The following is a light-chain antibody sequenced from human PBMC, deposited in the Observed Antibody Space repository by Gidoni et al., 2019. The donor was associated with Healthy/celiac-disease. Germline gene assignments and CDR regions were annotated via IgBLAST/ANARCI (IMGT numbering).Light chain of an antibody. J-gene: IGKJ4*01. V-gene: IGKV1-39*01. CDR1: QSISSY. CDR2: AAS. Sequence: DIQMTQSPSSLSASVGDRVTITCRASQSISSYLNWYQQKPGKAPKLLIYAASSLQSGVPSRFSGSGSGTDFTLPISSLQPEDFATYYCQPSYSTPLTFGGGTQVEIK. CDR3: QPSYSTPLT.